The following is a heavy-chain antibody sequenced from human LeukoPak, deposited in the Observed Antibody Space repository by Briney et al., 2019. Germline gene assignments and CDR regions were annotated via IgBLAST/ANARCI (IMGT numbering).Heavy chain of an antibody. V-gene: IGHV3-33*01. CDR2: IWFDGSNK. D-gene: IGHD6-19*01. CDR3: ARDSQHHCSASEY. CDR1: GFSLSGYG. Sequence: QPGRSVRLSCEASGFSLSGYGMHWVRQAPGKGLEWVAVIWFDGSNKYYADSVKGRLTISRDNSKNTLYLQMNSLRAEDTAVYYCARDSQHHCSASEYWGQENLDTVSS. J-gene: IGHJ4*02.